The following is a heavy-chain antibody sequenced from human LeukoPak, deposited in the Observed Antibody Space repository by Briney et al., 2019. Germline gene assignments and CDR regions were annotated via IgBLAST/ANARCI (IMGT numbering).Heavy chain of an antibody. CDR3: ARDRRQQLGSDAFDI. CDR2: INPNSGGT. Sequence: GASVKVSCKASGYTFTGYYMHWVRQAPGQGLEWMGWINPNSGGTNYAQKFQGRVTMTRDTSISTAYMELSRLRSDDTAVYYCARDRRQQLGSDAFDIWGQGTMVTVSS. V-gene: IGHV1-2*02. D-gene: IGHD6-13*01. J-gene: IGHJ3*02. CDR1: GYTFTGYY.